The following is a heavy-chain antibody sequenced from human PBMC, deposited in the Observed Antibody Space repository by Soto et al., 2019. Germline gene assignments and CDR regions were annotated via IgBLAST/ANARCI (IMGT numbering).Heavy chain of an antibody. CDR1: GFTFSTYA. V-gene: IGHV3-30-3*01. D-gene: IGHD2-8*01. J-gene: IGHJ6*02. CDR3: ARGDSTDCSNGVCSFFYNHDMDV. Sequence: QVQLVESGGGVVQPGRSLRLSCAASGFTFSTYAMNWVRQAPGKGLEWVAAISYDASNKYYAGSVKGRFTISRDNYKNTLYLQMNSLRTEDTAMYYCARGDSTDCSNGVCSFFYNHDMDVWGQGTTVTVSS. CDR2: ISYDASNK.